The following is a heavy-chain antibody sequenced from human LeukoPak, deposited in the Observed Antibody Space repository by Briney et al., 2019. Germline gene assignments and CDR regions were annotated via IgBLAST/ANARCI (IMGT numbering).Heavy chain of an antibody. V-gene: IGHV1-24*01. Sequence: ASVKVSCKVSGYTLTELSMHWVRQAPGKGLEWMGGFDPEDGETIYAQKFQGRVTMTEDTSTDTAYMELSSLRSEDTAVYYCATISSSGWYFDYWGQGTLVPSPQ. CDR2: FDPEDGET. J-gene: IGHJ4*02. CDR3: ATISSSGWYFDY. CDR1: GYTLTELS. D-gene: IGHD6-19*01.